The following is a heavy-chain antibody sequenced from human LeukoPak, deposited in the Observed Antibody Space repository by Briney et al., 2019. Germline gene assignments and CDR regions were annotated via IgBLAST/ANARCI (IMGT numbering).Heavy chain of an antibody. J-gene: IGHJ4*02. CDR2: IHHTGST. Sequence: SETLSLTCTVSGSSIRSGDYYWSWNRQPPGKGLEWIGYIHHTGSTKYNPSLKSRVVISADMSKNLFSLKLNSVTAADTAVYYCARGDGSGSYYNVGSDYWGQGTLVTVSS. CDR3: ARGDGSGSYYNVGSDY. D-gene: IGHD3-10*01. CDR1: GSSIRSGDYY. V-gene: IGHV4-30-4*01.